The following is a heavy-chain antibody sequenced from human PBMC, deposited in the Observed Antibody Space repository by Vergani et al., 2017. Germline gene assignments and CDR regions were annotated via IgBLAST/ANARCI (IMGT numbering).Heavy chain of an antibody. D-gene: IGHD3-22*01. V-gene: IGHV1-8*03. Sequence: QVQLVQSGAEVKKPGASVKVSCKASGYTFTSYDINWVRQATGQGLEWMGWMNPNSGNTGYAQKFQGRVTITRNTSISTAYMELSSLRSEDTAVYYGAREWAAYYYDSSGDRYNWFDPWGQGTLVTVSS. J-gene: IGHJ5*02. CDR1: GYTFTSYD. CDR2: MNPNSGNT. CDR3: AREWAAYYYDSSGDRYNWFDP.